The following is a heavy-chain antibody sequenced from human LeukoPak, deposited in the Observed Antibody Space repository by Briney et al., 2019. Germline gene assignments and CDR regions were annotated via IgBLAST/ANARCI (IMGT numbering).Heavy chain of an antibody. CDR2: INPSGGST. CDR3: ATTNPDGYNRDSYYFDY. CDR1: GGTFSSYA. D-gene: IGHD5-24*01. Sequence: ASVKVSCKASGGTFSSYAISWVRQAPGQGLEWMGIINPSGGSTSYAQKFQGRVTMTEDTSTDTAYMELSSLRSEDTAVYYCATTNPDGYNRDSYYFDYWGQGTLVTVSS. J-gene: IGHJ4*02. V-gene: IGHV1-46*01.